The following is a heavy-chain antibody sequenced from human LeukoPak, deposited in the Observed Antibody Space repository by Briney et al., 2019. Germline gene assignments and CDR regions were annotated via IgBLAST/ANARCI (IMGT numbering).Heavy chain of an antibody. CDR2: IKQDGSEK. V-gene: IGHV3-7*01. J-gene: IGHJ3*02. CDR1: GFTFSSYW. D-gene: IGHD3-22*01. CDR3: ARDSTDYYDSSAPDAFDI. Sequence: PGGSLRLSCAASGFTFSSYWMSWVRQAPGKGLEWVANIKQDGSEKYYVDPVKGRFTISGDNAKNSLYLQMNSLRAEDTAVYYCARDSTDYYDSSAPDAFDIWGQGTMVTVSS.